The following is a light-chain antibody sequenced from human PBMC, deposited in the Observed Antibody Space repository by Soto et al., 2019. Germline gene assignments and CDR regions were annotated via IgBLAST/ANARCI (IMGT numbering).Light chain of an antibody. CDR1: QSVSSS. Sequence: DIVLTQSPATLSLSPGERATLSCGASQSVSSSSLAWYQQKPGQAPRLLIYGASSRATGIPARFSGSGSGTEFTLTISSLQSEDFAVYYCQQYNNWPTWTFGQGTKVDIK. CDR3: QQYNNWPTWT. J-gene: IGKJ1*01. V-gene: IGKV3-15*01. CDR2: GAS.